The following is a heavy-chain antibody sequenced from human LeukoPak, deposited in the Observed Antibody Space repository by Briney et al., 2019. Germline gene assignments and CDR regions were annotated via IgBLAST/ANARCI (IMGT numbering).Heavy chain of an antibody. CDR1: GGTLSSYA. CDR3: ARDARLVGATPDDAFDI. V-gene: IGHV1-69*13. CDR2: IIPIFGTA. J-gene: IGHJ3*02. Sequence: SVKVSCKASGGTLSSYAIGWVRQAPGQGLEWMGGIIPIFGTANYAQKFQGRVTITADESTSTAYMELSSLRSEDTAVYYCARDARLVGATPDDAFDIWGQGTMVTVSS. D-gene: IGHD1-26*01.